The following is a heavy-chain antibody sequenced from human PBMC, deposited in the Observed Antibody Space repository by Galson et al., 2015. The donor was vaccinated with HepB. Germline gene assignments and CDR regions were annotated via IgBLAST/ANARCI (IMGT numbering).Heavy chain of an antibody. J-gene: IGHJ6*02. CDR2: IYSDGVT. CDR3: ARDRATFSCDSGGFCGYYGLDV. Sequence: SLRLCCAASGLTVSSKYMTWVRQAPGKGLEWVSSIYSDGVTSYTDPAKGRFTISRDTSKNHLYLQMNNLRGEDTAVYFCARDRATFSCDSGGFCGYYGLDVWGQGITVAVSS. D-gene: IGHD2-15*01. CDR1: GLTVSSKY. V-gene: IGHV3-66*01.